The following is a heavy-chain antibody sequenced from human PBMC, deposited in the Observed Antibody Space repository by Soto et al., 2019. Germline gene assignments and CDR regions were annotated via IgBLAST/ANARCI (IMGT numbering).Heavy chain of an antibody. D-gene: IGHD3-3*01. CDR3: ARDGDQYYDVWSGYNYYYYGMDV. Sequence: QVQLVQSGAEVKKPGASVKVSCKASGYTFTSYGISWVRQAPGQGLEWMGWISAYNGNTNYAQKLQGRVTMTTDTAKSTAYMELRSLRYDDTAVYYWARDGDQYYDVWSGYNYYYYGMDVWGQGTTVTVSS. CDR2: ISAYNGNT. J-gene: IGHJ6*02. CDR1: GYTFTSYG. V-gene: IGHV1-18*01.